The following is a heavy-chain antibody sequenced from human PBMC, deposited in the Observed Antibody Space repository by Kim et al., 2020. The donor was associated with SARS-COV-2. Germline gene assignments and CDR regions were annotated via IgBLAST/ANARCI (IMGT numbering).Heavy chain of an antibody. J-gene: IGHJ4*02. Sequence: GGSLRLSCAAFGFTFSSNWMSWVRQAPGKGLEWVANIKEDGSEKYYVDSVKGRFTISRDNAKNSLYLQMNSLRAEDTAVYYCARAEDWGQGTLVTVSS. CDR1: GFTFSSNW. V-gene: IGHV3-7*03. CDR3: ARAED. CDR2: IKEDGSEK.